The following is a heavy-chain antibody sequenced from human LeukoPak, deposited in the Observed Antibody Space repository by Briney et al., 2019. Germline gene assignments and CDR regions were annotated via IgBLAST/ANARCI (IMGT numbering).Heavy chain of an antibody. V-gene: IGHV3-23*01. D-gene: IGHD3-10*01. CDR1: GFTFSSYA. CDR2: ISGSGGST. Sequence: GGSLRLSCAASGFTFSSYAMSWVRQAPGKGLEWVSAISGSGGSTYYADSVMGRFTISRDNSKNTLYLQMNSLRAEDTAVYYCAKDGYYGSGSYPGYWGQGTLVTVSS. J-gene: IGHJ4*02. CDR3: AKDGYYGSGSYPGY.